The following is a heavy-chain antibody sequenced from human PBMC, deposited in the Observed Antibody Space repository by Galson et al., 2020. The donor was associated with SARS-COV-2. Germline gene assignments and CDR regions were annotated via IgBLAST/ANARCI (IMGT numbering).Heavy chain of an antibody. CDR1: GDSIMSTTYY. D-gene: IGHD2-15*01. CDR3: ARGYCSGATCYPLDG. CDR2: VYSSGST. V-gene: IGHV4-39*07. J-gene: IGHJ4*02. Sequence: SQTLSLTCTVSGDSIMSTTYYWGWIRQPPGKGLEWIGSVYSSGSTSYNPSVEGRVTVSVDRSNNQVSLQLHSVTAADTAVYYCARGYCSGATCYPLDGWGLGTLVAVSS.